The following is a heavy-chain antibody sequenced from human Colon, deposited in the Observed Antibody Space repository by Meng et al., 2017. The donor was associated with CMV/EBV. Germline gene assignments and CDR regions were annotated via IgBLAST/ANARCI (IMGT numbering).Heavy chain of an antibody. Sequence: GGSLRLSCAASGFIFNSYWMSWVRQAPGKGLEWVANIKSDGSEKYYVDSLMGRFIISRDNAQNSLYLQMNSLSAEDTAVYYCARVGTRIVERGLDVWGQGTTVTVSS. J-gene: IGHJ6*02. D-gene: IGHD3-22*01. CDR1: GFIFNSYW. CDR3: ARVGTRIVERGLDV. CDR2: IKSDGSEK. V-gene: IGHV3-7*01.